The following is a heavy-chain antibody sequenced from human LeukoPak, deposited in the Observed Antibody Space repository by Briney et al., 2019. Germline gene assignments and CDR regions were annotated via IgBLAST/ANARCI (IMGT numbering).Heavy chain of an antibody. Sequence: SETLSLTCTVSGGSISSHFRSWIRQPPGKGLEWIGYIYYSGSTNYNPSLKSRVTISVDTSKNQFSLKRSSVTAADTGVCYCARNSGELLDVWGKGTTVTVPS. D-gene: IGHD5-12*01. CDR1: GGSISSHF. J-gene: IGHJ6*04. V-gene: IGHV4-59*11. CDR3: ARNSGELLDV. CDR2: IYYSGST.